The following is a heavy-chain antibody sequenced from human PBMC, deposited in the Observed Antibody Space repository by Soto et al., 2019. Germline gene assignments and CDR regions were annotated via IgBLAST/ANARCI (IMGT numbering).Heavy chain of an antibody. J-gene: IGHJ6*02. CDR1: GYTFSDFD. V-gene: IGHV1-8*01. CDR2: MNAKSGDT. D-gene: IGHD3-16*01. Sequence: VKVSCKASGYTFSDFDINWLRQASGQGPEWMGWMNAKSGDTFFAQRFQGKFNMTWDTSLSTAYMEVGSLTSDDTAMYYCARGNPFNYAGFDVWGQGTTVTVSS. CDR3: ARGNPFNYAGFDV.